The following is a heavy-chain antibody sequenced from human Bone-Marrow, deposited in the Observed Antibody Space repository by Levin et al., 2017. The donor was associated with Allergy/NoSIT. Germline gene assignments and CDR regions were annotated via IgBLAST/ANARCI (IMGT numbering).Heavy chain of an antibody. D-gene: IGHD4-23*01. CDR2: INHSGST. J-gene: IGHJ6*02. V-gene: IGHV4-34*01. CDR3: ARAFHIYGGNSYYYYGMDV. CDR1: GGSFSGYY. Sequence: PSETLSLTCAVYGGSFSGYYWSWIRQPPGKGLEWIGEINHSGSTNYNPSLKSRVTISVDTSKNQFSLKLSSVTAADTAVYYCARAFHIYGGNSYYYYGMDVWGQGTTVTVSS.